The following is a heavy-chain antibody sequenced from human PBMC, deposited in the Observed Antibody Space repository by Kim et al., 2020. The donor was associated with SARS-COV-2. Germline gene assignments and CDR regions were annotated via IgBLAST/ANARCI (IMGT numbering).Heavy chain of an antibody. J-gene: IGHJ6*01. CDR1: GGSFSGYY. CDR2: INHSGST. D-gene: IGHD3-16*01. V-gene: IGHV4-34*01. CDR3: ARGFPGGFSYYYYGMDV. Sequence: SETLSLTCAVYGGSFSGYYWSWIRQPPGKGLEWIGEINHSGSTNYNPSLKSRVTISVDTSKNQFSLKLSSVTAADTAVYYCARGFPGGFSYYYYGMDVWG.